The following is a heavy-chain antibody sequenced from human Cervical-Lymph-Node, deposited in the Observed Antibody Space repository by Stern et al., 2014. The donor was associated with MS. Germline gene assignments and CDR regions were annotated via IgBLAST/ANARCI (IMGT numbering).Heavy chain of an antibody. V-gene: IGHV2-5*02. D-gene: IGHD2-21*01. CDR1: GFSLSTAGVR. Sequence: QITLKESGPILVKPTGTLTVTCSFSGFSLSTAGVRVDWIRQPPGKALEXLALIYWDDDKRYSPSLKSRLTVTKESSKNQVVLEVTNADPVDTATYYCALFTDGGDEPVDYWGQGTLVTVSS. CDR3: ALFTDGGDEPVDY. CDR2: IYWDDDK. J-gene: IGHJ4*02.